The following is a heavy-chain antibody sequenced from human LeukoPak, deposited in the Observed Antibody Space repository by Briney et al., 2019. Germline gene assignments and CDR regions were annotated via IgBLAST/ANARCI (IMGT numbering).Heavy chain of an antibody. Sequence: SETLSLTCSVSGESISNSYYYWGWIRQPPGKGLEWIGTIHYSGSAFYNPSLKSRVTISVDTSKNQFSLKLSSVTAGDTAVYYCAGATSREAFDIWGQGTMVTVSS. CDR2: IHYSGSA. D-gene: IGHD2-2*01. CDR3: AGATSREAFDI. J-gene: IGHJ3*02. V-gene: IGHV4-39*01. CDR1: GESISNSYYY.